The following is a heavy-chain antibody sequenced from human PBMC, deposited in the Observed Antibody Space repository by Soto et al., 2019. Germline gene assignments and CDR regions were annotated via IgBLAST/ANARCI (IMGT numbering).Heavy chain of an antibody. D-gene: IGHD2-15*01. CDR2: INAGNGNT. CDR3: AGDSWDRTYRPEISC. V-gene: IGHV1-3*01. J-gene: IGHJ4*02. CDR1: GYTFTSYA. Sequence: ASVKVSCKASGYTFTSYAMHWVRQAPGQRLEWMGWINAGNGNTKYSQKFQGRVTITRDTSASTAYMELSSLRSEDTAVYYCAGDSWDRTYRPEISCRDQGPRGAVST.